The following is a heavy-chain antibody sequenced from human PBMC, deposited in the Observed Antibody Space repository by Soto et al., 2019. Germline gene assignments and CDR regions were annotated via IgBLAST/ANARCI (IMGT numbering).Heavy chain of an antibody. CDR2: ISAYNGNT. CDR1: GYTFTSYA. J-gene: IGHJ4*02. CDR3: ARGWFGEFVDYFDF. V-gene: IGHV1-18*01. D-gene: IGHD3-10*01. Sequence: QVQLVQSGAEVKKPGASVKVSCKASGYTFTSYAISWVRQAPGQGLEWMGWISAYNGNTNYAQKRQGRVTLTTDTATSPAYMEMRSLRSDDTAVYYCARGWFGEFVDYFDFWGQGTLVTVSS.